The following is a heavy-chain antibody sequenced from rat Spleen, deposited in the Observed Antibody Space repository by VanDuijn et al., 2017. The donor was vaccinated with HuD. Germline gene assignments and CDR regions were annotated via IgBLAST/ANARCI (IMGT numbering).Heavy chain of an antibody. J-gene: IGHJ3*01. Sequence: EVKLVESGGGLVQPGRSLKLSCAASGFSFNDYWMAWVRQAPGKGLEWIASITHVGGTTFYPDSLKGRFTLSRDDARSTLYLQMDSLRSEDTATYYCATHEGSSGFAFWGQGTLVTVSS. CDR1: GFSFNDYW. CDR2: ITHVGGTT. V-gene: IGHV5-31*01. CDR3: ATHEGSSGFAF. D-gene: IGHD1-11*01.